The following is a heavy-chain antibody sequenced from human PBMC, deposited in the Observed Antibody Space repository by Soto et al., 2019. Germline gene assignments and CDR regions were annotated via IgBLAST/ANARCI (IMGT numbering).Heavy chain of an antibody. J-gene: IGHJ4*02. CDR1: GYSFTSYW. V-gene: IGHV5-51*01. Sequence: GESLKISCKTSGYSFTSYWIGWVRQMPGKGLELMGIIYPGDSDTRYRPSFQGQVTISADKSISTAYLQWSSLKASDTAMYYCARPLDTSGWYDYWGQGTLVTVSS. D-gene: IGHD6-19*01. CDR2: IYPGDSDT. CDR3: ARPLDTSGWYDY.